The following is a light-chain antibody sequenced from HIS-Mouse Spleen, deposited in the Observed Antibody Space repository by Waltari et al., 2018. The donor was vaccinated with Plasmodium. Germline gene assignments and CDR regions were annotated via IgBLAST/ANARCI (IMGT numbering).Light chain of an antibody. CDR1: ALPKKY. CDR2: EDS. V-gene: IGLV3-10*01. Sequence: SYELTQPPSVSVSPGQTARITCSGDALPKKYAYWYQKKSGQAPVLVFYEDSNRPSGSPERFSGSSSGTMATLTIRGAQVEDEADYYCYSTDSSGNHRVFGGGTKLTVL. CDR3: YSTDSSGNHRV. J-gene: IGLJ3*02.